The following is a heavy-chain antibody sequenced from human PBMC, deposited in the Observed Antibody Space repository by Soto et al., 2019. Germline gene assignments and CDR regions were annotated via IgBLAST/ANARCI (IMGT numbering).Heavy chain of an antibody. CDR2: IRDKANSYTT. CDR1: GFTFSDHY. D-gene: IGHD6-6*01. Sequence: GGSLRLSCAASGFTFSDHYMDWVRQAPGKGLEWIGRIRDKANSYTTEYAASVKGRFSVSRDDSESSLYLQMNSLKTDDTATYYCARGSSSSRSFYYYGLDVWGQGTTVTVSS. V-gene: IGHV3-72*01. J-gene: IGHJ6*02. CDR3: ARGSSSSRSFYYYGLDV.